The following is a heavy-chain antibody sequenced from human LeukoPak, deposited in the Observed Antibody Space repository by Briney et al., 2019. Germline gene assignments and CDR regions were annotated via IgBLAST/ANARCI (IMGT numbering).Heavy chain of an antibody. V-gene: IGHV3-23*01. J-gene: IGHJ4*02. Sequence: GGSLRLSCGAYGFSFTTYAMTWVRQAPGKGLEWVSTISNSGGSTYYADSVKGRLTISRDNSKNTLYLQINSLRAEDTAMYYCAKSMSTVSRGFFDSWGQGTQVSVSS. CDR1: GFSFTTYA. D-gene: IGHD4-4*01. CDR2: ISNSGGST. CDR3: AKSMSTVSRGFFDS.